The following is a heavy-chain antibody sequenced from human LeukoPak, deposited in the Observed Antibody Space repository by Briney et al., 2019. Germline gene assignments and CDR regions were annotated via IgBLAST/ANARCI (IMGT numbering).Heavy chain of an antibody. V-gene: IGHV1-2*02. CDR2: INPNSGGT. CDR1: GYTFTGYY. J-gene: IGHJ3*02. CDR3: ARDSLGSPYAFDI. Sequence: ASVKVSCKASGYTFTGYYMHWVRQAPGQGLEWMGWINPNSGGTNYAQNFQGRVTMTRDTSISTAYMELSRLRSDDTAVYYCARDSLGSPYAFDIWGRGTMVAVSS. D-gene: IGHD2-15*01.